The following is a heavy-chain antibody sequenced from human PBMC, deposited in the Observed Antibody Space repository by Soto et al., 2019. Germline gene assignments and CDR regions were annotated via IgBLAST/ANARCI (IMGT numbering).Heavy chain of an antibody. J-gene: IGHJ2*01. V-gene: IGHV3-23*01. Sequence: EVQLLESGGGLVQPGGSLRLSCAGSGFTFINYAMNWVRQAPGKGLEWVSAISGGGDTTFFADSVRGRFTLSRDNSKNTVTLQMNSLGVDDTAVYYCARKVPGSTSRPNYWYFDLWGRGTLDTVSS. CDR1: GFTFINYA. CDR3: ARKVPGSTSRPNYWYFDL. D-gene: IGHD3-10*01. CDR2: ISGGGDTT.